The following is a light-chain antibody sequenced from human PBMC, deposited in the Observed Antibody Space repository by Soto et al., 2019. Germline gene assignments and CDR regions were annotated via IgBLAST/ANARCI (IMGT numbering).Light chain of an antibody. V-gene: IGLV3-21*02. CDR2: NDR. Sequence: SYELTQAPSVSVAPGQTAWVTCGGDDIGDKRVHWYQQRPGQAPVLVVYNDRDRPSRIPERFSGSNSGNTATLTISRVEGGDEADYYCQVWDSSSLHVVFGGGTKLTVL. CDR1: DIGDKR. J-gene: IGLJ2*01. CDR3: QVWDSSSLHVV.